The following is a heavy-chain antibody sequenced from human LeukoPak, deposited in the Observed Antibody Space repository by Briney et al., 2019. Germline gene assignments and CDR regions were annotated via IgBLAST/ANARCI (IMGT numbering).Heavy chain of an antibody. V-gene: IGHV3-74*01. J-gene: IGHJ4*02. CDR2: INSDGSVT. Sequence: PGGSLRLSCAASGFTFSSHWMHWVRQVPGKGLVWVSRINSDGSVTNYADSVKGRFTISRDNAKNTLYLQMNSLRAEDTAVYYCARDPPRSGSYYDYWGQGTLVTVSS. D-gene: IGHD1-26*01. CDR3: ARDPPRSGSYYDY. CDR1: GFTFSSHW.